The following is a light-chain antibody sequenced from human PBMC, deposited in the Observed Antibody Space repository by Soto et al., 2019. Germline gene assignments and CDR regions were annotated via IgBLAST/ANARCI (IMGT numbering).Light chain of an antibody. CDR1: QSVSSN. CDR2: DAS. Sequence: EIVLTQSPVTLSFSPCERATLSCRSSQSVSSNLAWYQQKPGQAPRLLIFDASNRATGIPARFSGSGSGTDFTLTISSLEPEDFAVHYCQHRSNWPPITFGQGTRLENK. CDR3: QHRSNWPPIT. J-gene: IGKJ5*01. V-gene: IGKV3-11*01.